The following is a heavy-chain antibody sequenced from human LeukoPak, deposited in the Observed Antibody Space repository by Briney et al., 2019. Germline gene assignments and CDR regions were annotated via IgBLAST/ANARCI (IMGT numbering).Heavy chain of an antibody. CDR3: ANDAFDI. Sequence: SCKASGYTFTSYGMHWVRQAPGKGLEWVAIISYDGSNKYYADSVKGRFTISRDNSKNTLYLQMNSLRAEDTAVYYCANDAFDIWGQGTMVTVSS. J-gene: IGHJ3*02. V-gene: IGHV3-30*18. CDR1: GYTFTSYG. CDR2: ISYDGSNK.